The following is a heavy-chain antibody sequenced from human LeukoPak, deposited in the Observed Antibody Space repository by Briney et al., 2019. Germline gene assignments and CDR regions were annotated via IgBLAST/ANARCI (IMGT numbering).Heavy chain of an antibody. D-gene: IGHD6-19*01. CDR3: ARGPYSSGSSADH. CDR2: ISSSDTYT. Sequence: GGSLRLSCAASGFTFSDYYMSWIRQAPGKGLEWVSYISSSDTYTNYADSVKGRFTISRDNAKNSPYLQMNSLRAEDTAVYYCARGPYSSGSSADHWGQGTLVTVSS. CDR1: GFTFSDYY. V-gene: IGHV3-11*06. J-gene: IGHJ4*02.